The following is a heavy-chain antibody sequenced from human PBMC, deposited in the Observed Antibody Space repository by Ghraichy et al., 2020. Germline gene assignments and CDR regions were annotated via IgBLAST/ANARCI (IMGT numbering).Heavy chain of an antibody. V-gene: IGHV3-30*04. CDR2: ISYDGSNK. J-gene: IGHJ6*02. D-gene: IGHD3-10*01. CDR1: GFTFSSYA. Sequence: SCAASGFTFSSYAMHWVRQAPGKGLEWVAVISYDGSNKYYADSVKGRFTISRDNSKNTLYLQMNSLRAEDTAVYYCARDRPGGITMVRGVIDHHYYYYYGMDVWGQGTTVTVSS. CDR3: ARDRPGGITMVRGVIDHHYYYYYGMDV.